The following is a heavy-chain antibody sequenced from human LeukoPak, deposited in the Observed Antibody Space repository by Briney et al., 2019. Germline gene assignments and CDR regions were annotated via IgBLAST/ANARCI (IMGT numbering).Heavy chain of an antibody. V-gene: IGHV3-23*01. Sequence: GGSLRLSCAASGFTFSSYAMSWVRQAPGEGLEWVSAISGSGGSTYYADSVKGRFTISRDNSKNTLYLQMNSLRAEDTAVYYCARDEFYYYDSSGYPVDYWGQGTLVTVSS. D-gene: IGHD3-22*01. CDR3: ARDEFYYYDSSGYPVDY. J-gene: IGHJ4*02. CDR2: ISGSGGST. CDR1: GFTFSSYA.